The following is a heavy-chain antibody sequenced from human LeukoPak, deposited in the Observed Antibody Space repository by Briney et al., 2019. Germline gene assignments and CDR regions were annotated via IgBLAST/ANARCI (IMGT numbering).Heavy chain of an antibody. CDR1: GYTFSGYH. CDR3: ARDYDPDMYYYDSSGYSGNAFDI. J-gene: IGHJ3*02. Sequence: GASVKVSCKASGYTFSGYHMHWVRQAPGQGLEWMGWISDYNGNTKYAQKIQGRVTMATDTSTSTAYMEMRSLRSDDTAVYYCARDYDPDMYYYDSSGYSGNAFDIWGQGTMVTVSS. V-gene: IGHV1-18*04. CDR2: ISDYNGNT. D-gene: IGHD3-22*01.